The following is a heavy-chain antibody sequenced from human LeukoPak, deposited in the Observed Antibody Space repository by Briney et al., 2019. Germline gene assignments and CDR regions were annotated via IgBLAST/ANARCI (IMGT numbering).Heavy chain of an antibody. J-gene: IGHJ3*02. CDR3: ARSVPGGYDAFDI. Sequence: SETLSLTCTVSGGSISSSSYYWGWIRQPPGKGLEWIGSIYYSGSTYYNPPLKSRVTISVDTSKNQFSLKLSSVTAADTAVYYCARSVPGGYDAFDIWGQGTMVTVSS. CDR1: GGSISSSSYY. V-gene: IGHV4-39*07. D-gene: IGHD5-12*01. CDR2: IYYSGST.